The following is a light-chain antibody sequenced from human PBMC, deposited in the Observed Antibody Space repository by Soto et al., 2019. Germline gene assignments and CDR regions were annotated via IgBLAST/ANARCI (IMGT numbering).Light chain of an antibody. J-gene: IGKJ1*01. CDR1: QNINAW. CDR3: QHHSLYSPWT. V-gene: IGKV1-5*01. CDR2: DAS. Sequence: DIQMTQSPSSLSVSVGASVTITCRTSQNINAWLAWYQQRPGQAPTLLIYDASTVQSGVPSRFSGSGSGTEFTLTISSLQPDDSATYYCQHHSLYSPWTFGQGTKVDIK.